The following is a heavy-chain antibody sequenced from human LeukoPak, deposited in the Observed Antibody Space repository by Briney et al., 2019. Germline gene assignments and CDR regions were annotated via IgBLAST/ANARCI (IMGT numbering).Heavy chain of an antibody. CDR2: ISSSSSYI. D-gene: IGHD6-13*01. J-gene: IGHJ6*02. Sequence: NSGGPLRLSCAASGFTFSSYSMNRVRQAPGKGLEWVSSISSSSSYIYYADSVKGRFTISRDNAKNSLYLQMNSLRAEDTAVYYCARDLWNPAAAGLGYYYYYYYGMDVWGQGTTVTVSS. CDR3: ARDLWNPAAAGLGYYYYYYYGMDV. CDR1: GFTFSSYS. V-gene: IGHV3-21*01.